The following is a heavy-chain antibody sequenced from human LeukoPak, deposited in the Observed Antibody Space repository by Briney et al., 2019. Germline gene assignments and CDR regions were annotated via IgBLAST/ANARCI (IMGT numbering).Heavy chain of an antibody. D-gene: IGHD3-10*01. CDR3: AREVAGDFGDNWFDP. CDR2: INSDGSST. CDR1: GFTFSSYW. J-gene: IGHJ5*02. Sequence: GGSLRLSCAASGFTFSSYWLHWVCQAPGKGLVWVSRINSDGSSTSYADSVKGRFTISRDNAKNTLYLQMNSLRAEDTAVYFCAREVAGDFGDNWFDPWGQGTLVTVSS. V-gene: IGHV3-74*01.